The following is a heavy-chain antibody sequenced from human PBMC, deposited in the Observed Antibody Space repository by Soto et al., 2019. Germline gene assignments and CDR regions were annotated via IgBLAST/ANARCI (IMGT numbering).Heavy chain of an antibody. CDR2: ISPGSRYP. CDR1: GFTFGDSY. J-gene: IGHJ4*02. D-gene: IGHD1-1*01. V-gene: IGHV3-11*06. CDR3: VRDNNWSYDY. Sequence: GSLRLSCAGSGFTFGDSYMSWIRQAPGKGLEWLSYISPGSRYPAYADSVKGRFTISRDNARNTLYLQMNSLRDEDTAVYYCVRDNNWSYDYWGQGILVTVSS.